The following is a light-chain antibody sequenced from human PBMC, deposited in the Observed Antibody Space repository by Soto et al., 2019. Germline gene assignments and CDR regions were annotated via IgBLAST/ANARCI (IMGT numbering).Light chain of an antibody. CDR3: QQYDTFPVT. V-gene: IGKV1-33*01. J-gene: IGKJ5*01. CDR2: DSF. Sequence: DLQMSQSPSYMSASIGDRVTITREASQDINSYLSWYQQRPGKAPKLLIYDSFTLETGVPSRFSGSGSGTNFIFTISSLQPEEFATYYCQQYDTFPVTFGQGTRLEIK. CDR1: QDINSY.